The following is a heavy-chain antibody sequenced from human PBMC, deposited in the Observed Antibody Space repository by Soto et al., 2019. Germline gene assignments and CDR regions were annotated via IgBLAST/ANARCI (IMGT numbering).Heavy chain of an antibody. CDR2: IKQDGSEK. J-gene: IGHJ4*02. D-gene: IGHD4-17*01. V-gene: IGHV3-7*01. CDR3: ASQGYGDLYYFDY. Sequence: PGGSLRLSCAASGFTFSSYWMSWVRQAPGKGLEWVANIKQDGSEKYYVDSVKGRFTISRDNAKNSLYLQMNSLRAEDTAVYYCASQGYGDLYYFDYWGQGTLVTVSS. CDR1: GFTFSSYW.